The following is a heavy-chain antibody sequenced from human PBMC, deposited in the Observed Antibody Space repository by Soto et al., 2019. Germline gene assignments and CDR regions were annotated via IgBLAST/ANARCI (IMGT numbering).Heavy chain of an antibody. J-gene: IGHJ3*02. CDR2: IYYSGST. CDR3: AGPIEGEVIYGFEI. CDR1: GGSISSSSYY. Sequence: QLQLQESGPGLVKPSETLSLTCTVSGGSISSSSYYWGWIRQPPGKGLEWIGSIYYSGSTYYNPSPKRWVHISVRNSQNQFPPKLGFGAAAGTGVYFCAGPIEGEVIYGFEIWGQGTMVTVSS. D-gene: IGHD3-16*01. V-gene: IGHV4-39*01.